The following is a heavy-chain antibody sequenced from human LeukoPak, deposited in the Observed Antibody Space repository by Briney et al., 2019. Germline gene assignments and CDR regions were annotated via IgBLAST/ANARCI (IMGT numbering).Heavy chain of an antibody. CDR3: ARETKTYYFDSSAYYPYYFDS. D-gene: IGHD3-22*01. J-gene: IGHJ4*02. V-gene: IGHV4-39*02. CDR1: GGSLNSPNYY. CDR2: IYYSGST. Sequence: SETLSLTCIVSGGSLNSPNYYWGWIRQPPGKGLEWIGTIYYSGSTNYNPSLKSRVTISVDTSKNQFSLKLSSVTAADTAVYYCARETKTYYFDSSAYYPYYFDSWGQGTLVTVSS.